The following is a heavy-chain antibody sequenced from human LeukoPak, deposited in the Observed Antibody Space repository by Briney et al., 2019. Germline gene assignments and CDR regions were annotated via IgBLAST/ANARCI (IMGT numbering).Heavy chain of an antibody. D-gene: IGHD3-3*01. CDR2: SYYSGST. CDR1: GVSISSYY. Sequence: SETLSLTCTVSGVSISSYYWSWIRQPPGKGLEWIGYSYYSGSTNYNPSLKSRVTISVDPSQSQFSLKLSSVTAADTAVYYCARTQYYDFWSGLNGMDVWGQGTTVTVSS. V-gene: IGHV4-59*01. J-gene: IGHJ6*02. CDR3: ARTQYYDFWSGLNGMDV.